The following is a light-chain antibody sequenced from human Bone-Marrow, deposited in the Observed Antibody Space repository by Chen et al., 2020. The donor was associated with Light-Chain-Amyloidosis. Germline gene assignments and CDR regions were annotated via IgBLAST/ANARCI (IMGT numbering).Light chain of an antibody. CDR3: QQYGTSPLA. CDR2: GSS. V-gene: IGKV3-20*01. Sequence: ELVLTQSPGTLSLSPGEGANLSCRASQTISSNYLTWYQQKFGQAPRLLIYGSSSRATGIPDRYTGSGSGTDCTLASNRLEPGDFAMYYCQQYGTSPLAVGGGTKVGSK. CDR1: QTISSNY. J-gene: IGKJ4*01.